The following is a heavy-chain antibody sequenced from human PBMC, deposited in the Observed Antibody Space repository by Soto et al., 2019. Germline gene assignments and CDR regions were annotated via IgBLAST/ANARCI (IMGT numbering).Heavy chain of an antibody. CDR3: ARALTGYRSGWGPDY. D-gene: IGHD6-19*01. CDR2: IYPGDSDT. CDR1: GYSFTSYW. V-gene: IGHV5-51*01. Sequence: PGESLKISCKGSGYSFTSYWIGWVRQMPGKGLEWMGIIYPGDSDTRYSPSFQGQVTISADKSISTAYLQWSSLKASDIAMYYCARALTGYRSGWGPDYWGQGTLVTVSS. J-gene: IGHJ4*02.